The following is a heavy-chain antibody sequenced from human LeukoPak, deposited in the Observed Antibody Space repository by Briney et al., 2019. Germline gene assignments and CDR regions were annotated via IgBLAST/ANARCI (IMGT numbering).Heavy chain of an antibody. V-gene: IGHV3-30*18. CDR2: ISYDGSDK. D-gene: IGHD3-22*01. CDR3: AKDLGSGFNSQDY. CDR1: GFPFSRHG. Sequence: GGSLRLSCAASGFPFSRHGIHWVRQAPGKGLEWVALISYDGSDKYYTDSVKGRFTISRDNSKNTLNLQMISLRTEDTAVYYCAKDLGSGFNSQDYWGQGVLVTVSS. J-gene: IGHJ4*02.